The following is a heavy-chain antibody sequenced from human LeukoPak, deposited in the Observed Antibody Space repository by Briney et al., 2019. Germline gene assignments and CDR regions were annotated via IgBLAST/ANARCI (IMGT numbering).Heavy chain of an antibody. J-gene: IGHJ4*02. CDR1: GFTFSSYA. CDR2: INSDGSST. D-gene: IGHD2-21*01. V-gene: IGHV3-74*01. Sequence: GSLRLSCAASGFTFSSYAMSWVRQAPGKGLVWVSRINSDGSSTTYADSVRGRFTISRDNAKNTLYLQMNSLRAEDTAVYYCVRDPNYSENFDYWGQGALVTV. CDR3: VRDPNYSENFDY.